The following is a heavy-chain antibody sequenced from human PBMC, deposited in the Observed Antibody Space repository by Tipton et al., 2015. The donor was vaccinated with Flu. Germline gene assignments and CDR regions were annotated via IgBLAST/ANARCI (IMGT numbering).Heavy chain of an antibody. J-gene: IGHJ4*02. Sequence: LRLSCAVSGYSISSGYYWGWIRQPPGKGLEWIGSIYHSGSTYYNPSLKSRVTISVDTSKNQFPLKLSSVTAADTAVYYCARQLSVGAISGFDYWGQGTLVTVSS. V-gene: IGHV4-38-2*01. CDR1: GYSISSGYY. CDR3: ARQLSVGAISGFDY. D-gene: IGHD1-26*01. CDR2: IYHSGST.